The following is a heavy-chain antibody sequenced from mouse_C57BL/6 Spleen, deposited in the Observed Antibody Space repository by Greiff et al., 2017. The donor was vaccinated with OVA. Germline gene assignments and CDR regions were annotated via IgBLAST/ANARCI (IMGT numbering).Heavy chain of an antibody. D-gene: IGHD2-4*01. V-gene: IGHV1-82*01. CDR3: ARERSDYDVTWFAY. CDR2: IYPGDGDT. CDR1: GYAFSSSW. J-gene: IGHJ3*01. Sequence: VKLQESGPELVKPGASVKISCKASGYAFSSSWMNWVKQRPGKGLEWIGRIYPGDGDTNYNGKFKGKATLTADKSSSTAYMQLSSLTSEDSAVYFCARERSDYDVTWFAYWGQGTLVTVSA.